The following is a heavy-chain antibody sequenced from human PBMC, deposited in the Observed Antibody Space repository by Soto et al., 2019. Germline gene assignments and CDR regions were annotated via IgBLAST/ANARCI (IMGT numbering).Heavy chain of an antibody. CDR2: INSDGSST. Sequence: EVQLVESGGGLVQPGGSLRLSCAASGFTFSSYWLHWVRQAPGKGLVWVSRINSDGSSTSYAVSVKGRFTISRDNAKNTLYLQRNSLRADDRAGYYFAIEWGLMGTGTVDYWGQGTLVTVSS. J-gene: IGHJ4*02. D-gene: IGHD2-8*01. CDR3: AIEWGLMGTGTVDY. CDR1: GFTFSSYW. V-gene: IGHV3-74*01.